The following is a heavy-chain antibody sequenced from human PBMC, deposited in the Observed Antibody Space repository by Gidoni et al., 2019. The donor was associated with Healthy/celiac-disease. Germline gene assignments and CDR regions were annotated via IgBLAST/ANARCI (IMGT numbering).Heavy chain of an antibody. J-gene: IGHJ4*02. Sequence: QVQLVQSGAEVKTPGASVTVSCKASGYIFTDYYIHWVRQAPGQGLECMGWINPNSGGTNYAQKLQGRVTMTRDTSISTAYMELSRLRSDDTAVYYCAREPGGTVTPDYWGQGTLVTVSS. D-gene: IGHD4-17*01. CDR2: INPNSGGT. V-gene: IGHV1-2*02. CDR3: AREPGGTVTPDY. CDR1: GYIFTDYY.